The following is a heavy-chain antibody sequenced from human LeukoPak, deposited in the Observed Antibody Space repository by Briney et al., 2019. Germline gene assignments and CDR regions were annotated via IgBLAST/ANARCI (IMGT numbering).Heavy chain of an antibody. D-gene: IGHD2-21*01. J-gene: IGHJ3*02. CDR1: GGTISSYY. V-gene: IGHV4-59*01. CDR2: IYYSGST. CDR3: ARAPIAYCGGDCYGGAFDI. Sequence: SETLSLTCTVSGGTISSYYWSWIRQPPGKGLEWIGYIYYSGSTNYNPSLKSRVTISVDTSKNQFSLKLSSVTAADTAVYYCARAPIAYCGGDCYGGAFDIWGQGTMVTVSS.